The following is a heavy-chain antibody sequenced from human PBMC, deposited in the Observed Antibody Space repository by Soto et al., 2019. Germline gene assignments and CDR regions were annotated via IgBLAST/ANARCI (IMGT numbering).Heavy chain of an antibody. CDR1: GYSFTSYW. CDR3: ARLAYCGGDCYSYYDYYYSKDV. Sequence: PGESLKISCKGSGYSFTSYWIGWVRQMPGKGLEWMGIIYPGDSDTRYSPSFQGQVTISADKSISTAYLQWSSLKASDTAMYYCARLAYCGGDCYSYYDYYYSKDVCGQGTTVTVSS. V-gene: IGHV5-51*01. J-gene: IGHJ6*02. D-gene: IGHD2-21*02. CDR2: IYPGDSDT.